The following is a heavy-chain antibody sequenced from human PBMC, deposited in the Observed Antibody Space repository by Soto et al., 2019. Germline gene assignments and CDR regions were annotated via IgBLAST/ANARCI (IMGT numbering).Heavy chain of an antibody. J-gene: IGHJ4*02. CDR3: ARNVDTDMAELDY. CDR1: GGTFSSYA. Sequence: ASVKVSCKASGGTFSSYAISWVRQAPGQGLEWMGGIIPIFGTANYAQKFQGRVTITADESTSTAYMELSSLRSEDTAVYYCARNVDTDMAELDYWGQGTLVTVSS. V-gene: IGHV1-69*13. D-gene: IGHD5-18*01. CDR2: IIPIFGTA.